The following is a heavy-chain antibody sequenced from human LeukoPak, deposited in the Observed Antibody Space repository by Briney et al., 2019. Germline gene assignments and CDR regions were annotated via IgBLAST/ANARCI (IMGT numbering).Heavy chain of an antibody. V-gene: IGHV3-23*01. J-gene: IGHJ4*02. CDR1: GFTFSSYA. D-gene: IGHD3-10*01. Sequence: PGGSLRLSFAASGFTFSSYAMSWVRQAPGKGLEWVSATSGSGGSTYYADSAKGRFTISRDNSKNTLYLQMNSLRAEDTAVYYCAKDDYGSGSYYIPLGYWGQGTLVTVSS. CDR2: TSGSGGST. CDR3: AKDDYGSGSYYIPLGY.